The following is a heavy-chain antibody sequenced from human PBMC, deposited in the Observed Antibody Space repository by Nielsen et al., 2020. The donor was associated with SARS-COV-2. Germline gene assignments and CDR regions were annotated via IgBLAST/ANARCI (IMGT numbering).Heavy chain of an antibody. D-gene: IGHD4-23*01. J-gene: IGHJ2*01. CDR3: ARAGKSKLRRFWYFDL. V-gene: IGHV4-34*01. Sequence: SETLSLTCAVYGESFSGYYWSWIRQPPGKGLEWIGEINHSGSTNYNPSLKSRVTISVDTSKNQFSLKLSSVTAADTAVYYCARAGKSKLRRFWYFDLWGRGTLVTVSS. CDR2: INHSGST. CDR1: GESFSGYY.